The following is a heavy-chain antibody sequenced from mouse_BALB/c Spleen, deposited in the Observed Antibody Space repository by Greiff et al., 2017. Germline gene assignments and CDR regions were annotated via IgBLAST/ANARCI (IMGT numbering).Heavy chain of an antibody. V-gene: IGHV5-6-5*01. CDR3: ARTYYGSSHWYFDV. D-gene: IGHD1-1*01. CDR2: ISSGGST. Sequence: EVMLVESGGGLVKPGGSLKLSCAASGFTFSSYAMSWVRQTPEKRLEWVASISSGGSTYYPDSVKGRFTISRDNARNILYLQMSSLRSEDTAMYYCARTYYGSSHWYFDVWGAGTTVTVAS. J-gene: IGHJ1*01. CDR1: GFTFSSYA.